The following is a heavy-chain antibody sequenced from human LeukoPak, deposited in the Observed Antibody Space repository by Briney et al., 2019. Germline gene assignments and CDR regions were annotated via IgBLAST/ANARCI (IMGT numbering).Heavy chain of an antibody. CDR2: IFRTGST. D-gene: IGHD5-12*01. CDR3: ARLSSAYDPYYFDY. J-gene: IGHJ4*02. V-gene: IGHV4-38-2*02. Sequence: SETLSLTCTVSNFSISSDYFWGWIRQPPGKGLEWIGTIFRTGSTYYNPSLESRVSISIDTSENHFSLNLNSVTAADTAIYYCARLSSAYDPYYFDYWGQRTLVTVSS. CDR1: NFSISSDYF.